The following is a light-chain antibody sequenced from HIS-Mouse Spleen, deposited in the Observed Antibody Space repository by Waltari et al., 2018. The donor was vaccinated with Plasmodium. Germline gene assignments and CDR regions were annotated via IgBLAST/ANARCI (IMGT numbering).Light chain of an antibody. CDR1: QSVSSN. V-gene: IGKV3-15*01. CDR2: GAS. Sequence: EIVMTQSPATLSVSPGERATLSCMASQSVSSNLAWYQQTPGQAPRLLIYGASTSATGIPARFSGSGSGTEFTLTISSLQSEDFAVYYCQQYNNWSFTFGPGTKVDIK. CDR3: QQYNNWSFT. J-gene: IGKJ3*01.